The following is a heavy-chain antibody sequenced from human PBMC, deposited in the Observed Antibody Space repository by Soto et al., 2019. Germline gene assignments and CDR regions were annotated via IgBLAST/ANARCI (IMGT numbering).Heavy chain of an antibody. CDR2: ISDDSSYI. CDR3: ATHCYLNH. D-gene: IGHD2-15*01. CDR1: GFMFSAYT. Sequence: PWGSLRLSCSASGFMFSAYTRNWVRQAPGKGLGWLSSISDDSSYIDYADSLRGRFTVSRDNARNSLYLQIDSLGVEDTAVYYCATHCYLNHWGPGTLVTVSS. V-gene: IGHV3-21*06. J-gene: IGHJ4*02.